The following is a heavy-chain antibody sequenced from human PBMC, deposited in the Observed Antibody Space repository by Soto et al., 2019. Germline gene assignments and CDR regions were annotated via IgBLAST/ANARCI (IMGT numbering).Heavy chain of an antibody. V-gene: IGHV1-46*01. CDR2: INPSGGST. J-gene: IGHJ1*01. CDR3: ARQSPGVVVAARGEVYFQH. D-gene: IGHD2-15*01. CDR1: GYTFTSYY. Sequence: QVQLVQSGAEVKKPGASVKVSCKASGYTFTSYYMHWVRQAPGQGLEWMGIINPSGGSTSYAQKCQGRVTMTRDTSTSTVYMELSSLRSEDTAVYYCARQSPGVVVAARGEVYFQHWGQGTLVTVSS.